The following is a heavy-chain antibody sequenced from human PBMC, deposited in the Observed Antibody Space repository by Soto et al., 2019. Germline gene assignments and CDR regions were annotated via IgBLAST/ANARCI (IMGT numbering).Heavy chain of an antibody. CDR3: ARSTFYDILTGYSL. V-gene: IGHV4-59*01. CDR1: GGSISSYY. Sequence: SETLSLTCTVSGGSISSYYWSWIRQPPGKGLEWIGYIYYSGSTNYNPSLKSRVTISVDTSKNQFSLKLSSVTAADTAVYYCARSTFYDILTGYSLWGQGTLVTVSS. D-gene: IGHD3-9*01. J-gene: IGHJ4*02. CDR2: IYYSGST.